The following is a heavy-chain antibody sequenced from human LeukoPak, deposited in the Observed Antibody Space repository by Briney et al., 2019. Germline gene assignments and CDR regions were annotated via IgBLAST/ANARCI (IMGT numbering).Heavy chain of an antibody. CDR2: ISYDGSNK. D-gene: IGHD5-12*01. CDR3: AREVATTFDY. Sequence: PGRSLRLSCAASGFTFSSYAMHWVRQAPGKGLEWVAVISYDGSNKYYADYVKGRFTISRDNSKNTLYLQMNSLRAEDTAVYYCAREVATTFDYWGQATVFTVSS. J-gene: IGHJ4*02. V-gene: IGHV3-30*04. CDR1: GFTFSSYA.